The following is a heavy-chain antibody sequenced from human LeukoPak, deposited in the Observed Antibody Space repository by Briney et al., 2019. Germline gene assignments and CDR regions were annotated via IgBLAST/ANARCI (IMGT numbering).Heavy chain of an antibody. CDR1: GGSISSYY. J-gene: IGHJ4*02. Sequence: SETLSLTCTVSGGSISSYYWSWIRQPPGKGLEWIGYIYYSGSPNYDPSLKSRVTISVDKSKNQFSLRLTSVTAADTAVYYCARGGYSRGNFDYWGQGALVTVSS. V-gene: IGHV4-59*01. D-gene: IGHD4-23*01. CDR2: IYYSGSP. CDR3: ARGGYSRGNFDY.